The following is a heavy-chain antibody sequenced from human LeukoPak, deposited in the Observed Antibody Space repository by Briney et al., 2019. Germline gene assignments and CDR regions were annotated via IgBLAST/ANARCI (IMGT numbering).Heavy chain of an antibody. Sequence: GGSLRLSCAATGFTFNNYAMTWVRQPPGKGLEWVSVISGGGNTYYADSVRGRFTISRDISKSTVYLQMNTLRAEDTAVYYCARFLGIAAAGNFDYWGQGTLVPVSS. CDR3: ARFLGIAAAGNFDY. CDR1: GFTFNNYA. D-gene: IGHD6-13*01. V-gene: IGHV3-23*01. J-gene: IGHJ4*02. CDR2: ISGGGNT.